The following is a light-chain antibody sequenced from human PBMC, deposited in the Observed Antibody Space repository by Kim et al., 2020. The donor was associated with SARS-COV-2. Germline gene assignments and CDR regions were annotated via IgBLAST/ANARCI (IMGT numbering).Light chain of an antibody. J-gene: IGLJ3*02. Sequence: GQKIIICCCGSSSNISRNYVSWFQQLPRTAPKILVHDNNQRPSGIPDRFSASKSGTTATLAITGLQAGDEADYYCGTWDSSLNVGVFGGGTKLTVL. CDR2: DNN. CDR3: GTWDSSLNVGV. CDR1: SSNISRNY. V-gene: IGLV1-51*01.